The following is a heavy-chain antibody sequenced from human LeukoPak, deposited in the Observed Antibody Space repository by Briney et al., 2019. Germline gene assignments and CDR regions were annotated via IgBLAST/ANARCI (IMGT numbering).Heavy chain of an antibody. J-gene: IGHJ4*02. D-gene: IGHD6-19*01. CDR2: ISGSGGST. CDR1: GFTFSSYA. CDR3: AKDQTAVAGTFDY. V-gene: IGHV3-23*01. Sequence: LSGGSLRLSCAASGFTFSSYAMSWVRQAPGKGLEWVSAISGSGGSTYYADSVKGRFTISRDNSKNTLYLQMNSLRAEDTAVYYCAKDQTAVAGTFDYWGQGTLVTVSS.